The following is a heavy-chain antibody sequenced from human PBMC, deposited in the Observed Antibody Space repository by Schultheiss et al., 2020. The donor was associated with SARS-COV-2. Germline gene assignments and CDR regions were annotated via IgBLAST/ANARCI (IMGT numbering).Heavy chain of an antibody. V-gene: IGHV3-7*03. CDR3: ARAASVGSSRGYYMDV. D-gene: IGHD6-6*01. CDR1: GFTFTNVW. J-gene: IGHJ6*03. Sequence: GGSLRLSCAASGFTFTNVWMNWVRQAPGKGLEWVANIKTDGSETYYADSVKGRFTISRDNAKNSLYLQMNSLRAEDTAVYYCARAASVGSSRGYYMDVWGKGTTVTVSS. CDR2: IKTDGSET.